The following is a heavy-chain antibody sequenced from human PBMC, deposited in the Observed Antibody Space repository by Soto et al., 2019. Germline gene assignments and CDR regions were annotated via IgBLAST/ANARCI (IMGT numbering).Heavy chain of an antibody. Sequence: GGSLRLSCAASGFTFSSYAMSWVRQAPGKGLEWFSAISGSGGSTYYADPVKGRFTISRDNSKNTRYLQMNSLRAENTAGYYCAKQYDRSGSYAFDIWGQGTMVTVSS. D-gene: IGHD3-22*01. CDR2: ISGSGGST. J-gene: IGHJ3*02. V-gene: IGHV3-23*01. CDR1: GFTFSSYA. CDR3: AKQYDRSGSYAFDI.